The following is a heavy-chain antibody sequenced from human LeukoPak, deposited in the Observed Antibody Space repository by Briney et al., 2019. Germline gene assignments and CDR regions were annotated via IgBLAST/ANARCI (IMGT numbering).Heavy chain of an antibody. V-gene: IGHV3-48*04. Sequence: GGSLRLSCAASGFTLSTASMNWVRQAPGKGLEWISYIDRSSNTIYYADSVKGRFTISRDSAKNSLYLQMNSLRAEDTAVYFCADNLSRWGQGTLVTVSS. J-gene: IGHJ4*02. CDR3: ADNLSR. D-gene: IGHD1-1*01. CDR2: IDRSSNTI. CDR1: GFTLSTAS.